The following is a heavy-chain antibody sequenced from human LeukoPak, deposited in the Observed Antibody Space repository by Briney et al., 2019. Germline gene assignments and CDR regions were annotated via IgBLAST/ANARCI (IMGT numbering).Heavy chain of an antibody. V-gene: IGHV4-59*01. CDR3: ARTVSGLTNIVATRDDDAFDI. Sequence: PSETLSLTCAVYGGSFSDYYWSWIRQPPGKGLEWIGYIYYSGSTNYNPSLKSRVTISVDTSKNQFSLKLSSVTAADTAVYYCARTVSGLTNIVATRDDDAFDIWGQGTMVTVSS. CDR1: GGSFSDYY. D-gene: IGHD5-12*01. CDR2: IYYSGST. J-gene: IGHJ3*02.